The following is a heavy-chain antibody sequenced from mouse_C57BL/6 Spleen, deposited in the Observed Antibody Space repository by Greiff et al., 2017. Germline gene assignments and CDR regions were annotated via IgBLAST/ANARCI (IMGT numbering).Heavy chain of an antibody. D-gene: IGHD2-1*01. CDR1: GYSFTSYY. V-gene: IGHV1-66*01. J-gene: IGHJ4*01. CDR2: IYPGSGNT. CDR3: ARSTVVTTLYCYAMDY. Sequence: QVQLQQSGPELVKPGASVKISCKASGYSFTSYYIHWVKQRPGQGLEWIGWIYPGSGNTKYNEKFKGKATLTADTSSSPAYMQLSRLTSEDSTIYYCARSTVVTTLYCYAMDYWGQGTSVTVSS.